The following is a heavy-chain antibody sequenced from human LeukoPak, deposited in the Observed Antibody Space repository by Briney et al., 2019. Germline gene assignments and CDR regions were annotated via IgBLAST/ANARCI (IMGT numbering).Heavy chain of an antibody. J-gene: IGHJ6*03. V-gene: IGHV4-59*11. D-gene: IGHD1-7*01. CDR1: GGSISSHY. Sequence: SETLSLTCTVSGGSISSHYWSWIRQPPGKGLEWIGCIYYSGSTNYSPSLKSRVTISVDTSKNQFSLKLSSVTAADTAVYYCARAPRTHYYYYMDVWGKGTTVTVSS. CDR3: ARAPRTHYYYYMDV. CDR2: IYYSGST.